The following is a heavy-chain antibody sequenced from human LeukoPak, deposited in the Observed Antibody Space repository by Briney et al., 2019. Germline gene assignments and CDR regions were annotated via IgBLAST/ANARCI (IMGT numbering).Heavy chain of an antibody. CDR1: GFTFSSYS. CDR3: AKDLSVVAAAVDY. V-gene: IGHV3-48*01. D-gene: IGHD2-15*01. J-gene: IGHJ4*02. Sequence: GGSLRLSCAASGFTFSSYSMNWVRQAPGKGLEWVSYISSSSSTIYYADSVKGRFTISRDNAKNSLYLQMNSLRAEDTAVYYCAKDLSVVAAAVDYWGQGTLVTVSS. CDR2: ISSSSSTI.